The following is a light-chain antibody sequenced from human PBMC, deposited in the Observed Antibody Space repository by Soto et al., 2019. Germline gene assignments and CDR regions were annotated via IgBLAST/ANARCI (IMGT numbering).Light chain of an antibody. J-gene: IGKJ4*01. CDR2: AAS. CDR1: QGITSY. Sequence: IQLTQSPSSLSASVGDRVTITCRASQGITSYLAWYQQKPGKAPKLLTYAASTLQSGVPSRFSGSGSGTDFALTINSLQPEDFATYYCQQLNSYPLLTFGGGTKVDIK. CDR3: QQLNSYPLLT. V-gene: IGKV1-9*01.